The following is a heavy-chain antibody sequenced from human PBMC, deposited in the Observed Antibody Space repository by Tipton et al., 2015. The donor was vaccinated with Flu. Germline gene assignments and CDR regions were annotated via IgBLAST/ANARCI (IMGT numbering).Heavy chain of an antibody. V-gene: IGHV4-4*07. Sequence: TLSLTCTVSGGSMSSFYWSWIRTPAGKGLEWMGRMYAGGNTKYNPSLKSRVTMSVDTSKNQFSLRLTSVTAADTAVYYCARGSGSGTEMTFYVWGPGTVVTVSS. D-gene: IGHD3-10*01. CDR2: MYAGGNT. J-gene: IGHJ4*02. CDR1: GGSMSSFY. CDR3: ARGSGSGTEMTFYV.